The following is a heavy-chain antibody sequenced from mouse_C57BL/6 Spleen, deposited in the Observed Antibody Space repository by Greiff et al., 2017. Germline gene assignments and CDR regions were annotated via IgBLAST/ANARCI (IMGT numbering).Heavy chain of an antibody. D-gene: IGHD2-3*01. CDR3: ARGNYDGYYYFDY. Sequence: EVQLVESGGGLVKPGGSLKLSCAASGFTFSDYGMHWVRQAPEKGLEWVAYISSGSSTIYYADTVKGRFTISRDNAKNTLFLQMTSLRSEDTAMYYCARGNYDGYYYFDYWGQGTTLTVSS. J-gene: IGHJ2*01. CDR1: GFTFSDYG. V-gene: IGHV5-17*01. CDR2: ISSGSSTI.